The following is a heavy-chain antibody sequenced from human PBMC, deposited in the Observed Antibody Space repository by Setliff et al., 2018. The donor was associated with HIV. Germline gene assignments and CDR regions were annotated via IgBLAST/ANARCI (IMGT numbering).Heavy chain of an antibody. Sequence: GGSLRLSCLTSGFNFGDYAVSWVRQVPGKGLEWISYITKDGGETHFSDSVKGRFTISRDNAMNSLYLQMNSLRAEDTAVYYCASILETATNWGALWFDPWGQGTLVTVSS. CDR1: GFNFGDYA. V-gene: IGHV3-11*06. J-gene: IGHJ5*02. D-gene: IGHD3-16*01. CDR3: ASILETATNWGALWFDP. CDR2: ITKDGGET.